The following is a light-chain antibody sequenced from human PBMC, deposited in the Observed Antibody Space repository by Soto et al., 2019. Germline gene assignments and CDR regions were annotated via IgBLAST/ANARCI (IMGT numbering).Light chain of an antibody. CDR2: EVS. V-gene: IGLV2-14*01. CDR3: SSDTSSSPYV. CDR1: SSDVGGYNY. Sequence: QSALTQPASVSGSPGQSITISCTGTSSDVGGYNYVSWYQQHPGKAPNLMIYEVSNRPSGVSNRFSGSKSGNTASLTISGLQAEDEDDYYCSSDTSSSPYVFGTGTKVTVL. J-gene: IGLJ1*01.